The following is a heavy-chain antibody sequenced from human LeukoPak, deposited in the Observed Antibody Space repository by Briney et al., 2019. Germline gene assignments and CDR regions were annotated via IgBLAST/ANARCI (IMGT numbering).Heavy chain of an antibody. CDR1: GYTFTGYY. CDR2: INPNSGGT. J-gene: IGHJ3*02. Sequence: ASVKVSCKASGYTFTGYYMHWVRQAPGQGLEWMGWINPNSGGTNYAQKFQGRVTMTRDTSISTAYMELSRLRSDDTAVYYCARPISGSYPHDAFGIWGQGTMVTVSS. D-gene: IGHD1-26*01. V-gene: IGHV1-2*02. CDR3: ARPISGSYPHDAFGI.